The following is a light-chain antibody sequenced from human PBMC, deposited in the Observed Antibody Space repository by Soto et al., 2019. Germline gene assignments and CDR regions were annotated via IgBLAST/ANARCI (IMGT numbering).Light chain of an antibody. V-gene: IGKV3-15*01. CDR2: GAS. J-gene: IGKJ2*01. CDR1: QSIRNS. Sequence: EIVMTQSPASLSVSPGETATLSCRASQSIRNSLAWYQQKPGQAPSLVIYGASTRATGIPARFSGSGSETEFTLTISSLQSEDSALYYCQQYNNWPPRTFGQGTKLEIK. CDR3: QQYNNWPPRT.